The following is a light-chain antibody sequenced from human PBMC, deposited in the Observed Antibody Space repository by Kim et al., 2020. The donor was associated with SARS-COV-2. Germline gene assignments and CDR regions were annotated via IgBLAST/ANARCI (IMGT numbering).Light chain of an antibody. CDR2: ETS. V-gene: IGKV3-15*01. CDR1: QSIAID. J-gene: IGKJ4*01. CDR3: QQYNRWPLT. Sequence: EIVMTQSAATLSVSPGERATLSCRASQSIAIDLDWYQRKPGQAPRLLMYETSTRATGIPARFSGSGSGTEFTLTISSLQSEDFAVYYCQQYNRWPLTFGGGTTVDIK.